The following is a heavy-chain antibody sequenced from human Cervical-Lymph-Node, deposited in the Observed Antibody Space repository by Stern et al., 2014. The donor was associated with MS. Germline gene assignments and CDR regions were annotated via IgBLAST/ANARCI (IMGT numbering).Heavy chain of an antibody. V-gene: IGHV1-46*01. CDR2: INPSGDSA. Sequence: QVQLVQSGAEVKKPGASVKVSCKASGYSFTSHYMHWVRQAPGQGLEWVGIINPSGDSASYAQKLQGRVTMTRDTSTNTVYMELSSLRSEDTAVYYCASGTGSKRPTGNYWGQGTLVTVSS. D-gene: IGHD3/OR15-3a*01. CDR1: GYSFTSHY. CDR3: ASGTGSKRPTGNY. J-gene: IGHJ4*02.